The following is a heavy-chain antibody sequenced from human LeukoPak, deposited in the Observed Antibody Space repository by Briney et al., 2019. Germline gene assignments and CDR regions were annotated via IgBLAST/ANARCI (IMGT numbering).Heavy chain of an antibody. V-gene: IGHV3-7*03. CDR2: IKQDGSEK. CDR3: ARSFGQLSSSYFDY. CDR1: GFTFSSYW. Sequence: GGSLRLSCAASGFTFSSYWMSWVRQAPGKGLEWVANIKQDGSEKYYVDSVKGRFTISRDNAKNSLYLQMNSLRAEDTALYYCARSFGQLSSSYFDYWGQGTLVTVSS. D-gene: IGHD3-10*01. J-gene: IGHJ4*02.